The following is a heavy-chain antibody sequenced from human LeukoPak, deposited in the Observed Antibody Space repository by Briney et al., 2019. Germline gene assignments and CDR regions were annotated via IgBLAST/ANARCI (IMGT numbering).Heavy chain of an antibody. D-gene: IGHD3-3*01. CDR2: IIPIFGTA. Sequence: SVKVSCKASGGTFSSYAISWVRQAPGQGLEWMGGIIPIFGTANYAQKFPGRVTITADESTSTAYMELSSLRSEDTAVYYCAQSRRFWSGYYIAPDLYYGMDVWGQGTTVTVSS. V-gene: IGHV1-69*13. CDR1: GGTFSSYA. J-gene: IGHJ6*02. CDR3: AQSRRFWSGYYIAPDLYYGMDV.